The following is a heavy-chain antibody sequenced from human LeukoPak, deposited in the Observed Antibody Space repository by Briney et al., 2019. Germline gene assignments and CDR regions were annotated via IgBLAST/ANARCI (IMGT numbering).Heavy chain of an antibody. CDR1: GFTFSSYE. Sequence: GGSLRLSCADSGFTFSSYEMNWVRPAPGKGLESVSYISSSGSTIYYADSVKGRFTISRDNTKNSLYLQMNSLRAEDTAVYYWARGGDDILTGYPLGDYWGQGTLVTVSS. V-gene: IGHV3-48*03. CDR3: ARGGDDILTGYPLGDY. D-gene: IGHD3-9*01. J-gene: IGHJ4*02. CDR2: ISSSGSTI.